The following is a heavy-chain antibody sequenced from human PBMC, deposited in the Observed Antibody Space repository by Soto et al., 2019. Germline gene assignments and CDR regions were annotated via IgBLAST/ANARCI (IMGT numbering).Heavy chain of an antibody. CDR3: ARGLGLYYFDY. V-gene: IGHV1-3*01. CDR1: GYTLTSYA. Sequence: GTSVKVSCKASGYTLTSYAMQWVRQAPGQRLEWMGWINAGNGNTKYSQKFQGRVTITRDTSASTAYMELSSLRSEDTAVYYCARGLGLYYFDYWGQGTLVTVSS. CDR2: INAGNGNT. D-gene: IGHD1-26*01. J-gene: IGHJ4*02.